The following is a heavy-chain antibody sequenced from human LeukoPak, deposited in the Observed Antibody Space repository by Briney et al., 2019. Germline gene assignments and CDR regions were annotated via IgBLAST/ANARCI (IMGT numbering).Heavy chain of an antibody. CDR3: ARLYGSGSNHYYYYMGV. J-gene: IGHJ6*03. CDR1: GGSISSYY. V-gene: IGHV4-4*07. CDR2: IYTSGST. Sequence: SETLSLTCTVSGGSISSYYWSWIRQPAGKGLEWIGRIYTSGSTNYNPSLKSRVTMSVDTSKNQFSLKLSSVTAADTAVYYCARLYGSGSNHYYYYMGVWGKGTTVTVSS. D-gene: IGHD3-10*01.